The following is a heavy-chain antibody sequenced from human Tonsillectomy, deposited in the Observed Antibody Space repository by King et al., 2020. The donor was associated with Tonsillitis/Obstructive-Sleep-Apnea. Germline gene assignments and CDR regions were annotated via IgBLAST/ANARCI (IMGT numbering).Heavy chain of an antibody. V-gene: IGHV3-11*01. Sequence: VQLVESGGGLVKPGGSLRLSCAASGFTFSDYYMSWIRQAPGKGLEWVSYISSSGSIIYYADSAKGRFTISRDNAKNSLHLQMNSLRAEDTAVYYCARVGRITMVRGWDYYYMDVWGKGTTVTVSS. CDR1: GFTFSDYY. J-gene: IGHJ6*03. CDR3: ARVGRITMVRGWDYYYMDV. D-gene: IGHD3-10*01. CDR2: ISSSGSII.